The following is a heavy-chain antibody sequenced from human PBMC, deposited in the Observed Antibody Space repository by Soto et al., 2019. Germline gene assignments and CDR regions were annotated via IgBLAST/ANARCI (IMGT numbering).Heavy chain of an antibody. Sequence: VKVSCKASGGTFSSYAISWVRQAPGQGLEWMGGIIPIFGTANYAQKFQGRVTITADESTSTAYMELSSLRSEDTAVYYCARTRMYYDSSGYLGYFDYWGQGTLVTVSS. CDR3: ARTRMYYDSSGYLGYFDY. V-gene: IGHV1-69*13. J-gene: IGHJ4*02. CDR2: IIPIFGTA. D-gene: IGHD3-22*01. CDR1: GGTFSSYA.